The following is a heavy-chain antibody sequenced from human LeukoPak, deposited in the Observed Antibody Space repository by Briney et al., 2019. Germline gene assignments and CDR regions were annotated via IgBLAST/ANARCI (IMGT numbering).Heavy chain of an antibody. CDR3: TKVRTFAVAGTFDY. CDR1: GFTFSSYG. J-gene: IGHJ4*02. CDR2: IASSSSYT. D-gene: IGHD6-19*01. Sequence: GRSLRLSCAASGFTFSSYGMHWVRQAPGKGLEWVSSIASSSSYTYYADSVKGRFTISRDNAKNSLYLQMSSLRVADTAVYYCTKVRTFAVAGTFDYWGQGSLVTVSS. V-gene: IGHV3-21*01.